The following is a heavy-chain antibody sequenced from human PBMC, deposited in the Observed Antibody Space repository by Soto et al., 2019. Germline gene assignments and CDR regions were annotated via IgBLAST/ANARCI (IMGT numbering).Heavy chain of an antibody. Sequence: QVQLVQSGAEVKKPGSSVKVSCKASGGTFSSYTISWVRQAPGQGLEWMGRIIPILGIANDAKNFQGRVPITAEKSTSTAYMELSSLRSEDTGVYSCARGMPGCWYFDLWGRGTLVAVSS. D-gene: IGHD6-19*01. CDR2: IIPILGIA. V-gene: IGHV1-69*02. CDR3: ARGMPGCWYFDL. CDR1: GGTFSSYT. J-gene: IGHJ2*01.